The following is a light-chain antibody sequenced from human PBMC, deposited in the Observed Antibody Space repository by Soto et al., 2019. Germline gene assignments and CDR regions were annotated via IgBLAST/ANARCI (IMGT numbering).Light chain of an antibody. V-gene: IGKV1-5*03. J-gene: IGKJ2*01. CDR2: KAS. CDR1: QSISSW. CDR3: QQYNSYSYT. Sequence: DIQMTQCPSTLSASVGDRVTITCRASQSISSWLAWYQQKPGKAPKLLIYKASSLESGVPSRFSGSGSGTEFTLTISSLQPDDFATYYCQQYNSYSYTFGQGTKLEIK.